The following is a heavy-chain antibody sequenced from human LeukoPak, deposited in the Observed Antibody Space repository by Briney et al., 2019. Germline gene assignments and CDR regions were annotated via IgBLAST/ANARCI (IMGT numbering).Heavy chain of an antibody. CDR2: ISDRGGST. CDR3: AKKYYYDSSGYYYEY. CDR1: GFTFSSYA. J-gene: IGHJ1*01. V-gene: IGHV3-23*01. Sequence: GGSLRLSCAASGFTFSSYAMSWVRQAPGKGLEWVSAISDRGGSTYYADSVKGRFTISRDNSKNTLYLQMNSLRAEDTAVYYCAKKYYYDSSGYYYEYWGQGTLVTVSS. D-gene: IGHD3-22*01.